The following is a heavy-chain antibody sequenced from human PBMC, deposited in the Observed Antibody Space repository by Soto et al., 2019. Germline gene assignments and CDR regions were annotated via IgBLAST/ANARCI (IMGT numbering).Heavy chain of an antibody. CDR3: ARMATFGSLNWFDP. CDR1: GYSFTNND. J-gene: IGHJ5*02. D-gene: IGHD3-16*01. CDR2: MNPGSGDT. V-gene: IGHV1-8*01. Sequence: ASVKVSCKASGYSFTNNDVTWVRQATGQGLEWMGWMNPGSGDTGYAQKFQGRVTMTRDISIATAYMELSSPRSDDTAMYYCARMATFGSLNWFDPWGQGTLVTVSS.